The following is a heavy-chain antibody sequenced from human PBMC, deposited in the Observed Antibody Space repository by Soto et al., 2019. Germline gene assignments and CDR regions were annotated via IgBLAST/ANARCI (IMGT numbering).Heavy chain of an antibody. CDR1: GFTFSSYA. V-gene: IGHV3-30-3*01. CDR3: ARDTLPTVTTLHFDY. Sequence: QVQLVESGGGVVQPGRSLRLSCAASGFTFSSYAMHWVRQAPGKGLEWVAVISYDGSNKYYADSVKGRFTISRDNSKNTLYLQMNSLRAEDTAVYYCARDTLPTVTTLHFDYWGQGTLVTVSS. J-gene: IGHJ4*02. D-gene: IGHD4-17*01. CDR2: ISYDGSNK.